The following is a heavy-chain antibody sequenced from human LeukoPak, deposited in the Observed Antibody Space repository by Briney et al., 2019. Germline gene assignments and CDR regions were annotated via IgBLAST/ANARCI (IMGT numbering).Heavy chain of an antibody. CDR1: GFTFNNYA. J-gene: IGHJ4*02. CDR2: FTGSGGNT. D-gene: IGHD2-15*01. Sequence: GGSLRLSCAASGFTFNNYAVGWVSQAPGQGLEWVSTFTGSGGNTYYADSVKGRFTISRDNSKNTLYLQMNSLRAEDTAVYYCAKGSPSGGSYYFDFWGQGTLVTVSS. CDR3: AKGSPSGGSYYFDF. V-gene: IGHV3-23*01.